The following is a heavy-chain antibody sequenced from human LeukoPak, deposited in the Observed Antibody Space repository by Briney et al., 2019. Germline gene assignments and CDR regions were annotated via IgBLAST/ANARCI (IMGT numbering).Heavy chain of an antibody. D-gene: IGHD1-26*01. Sequence: GASVKVSCKASGGTFTSYAISWGRQAPGQGLEWMGGIIPIFGTANYAQKFQGRVTITADESTSTAYTELSSLRSEDTAVYYCARSDSGSYYSDYFDYWGQGTLVTVSS. CDR2: IIPIFGTA. V-gene: IGHV1-69*13. CDR1: GGTFTSYA. CDR3: ARSDSGSYYSDYFDY. J-gene: IGHJ4*02.